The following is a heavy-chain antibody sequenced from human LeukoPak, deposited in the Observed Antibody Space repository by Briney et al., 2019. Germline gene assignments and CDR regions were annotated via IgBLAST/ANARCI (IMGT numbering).Heavy chain of an antibody. CDR3: ARGSSGWAYLDY. J-gene: IGHJ4*02. CDR2: INSDGSST. V-gene: IGHV3-74*01. D-gene: IGHD6-19*01. Sequence: PGGSLRLSCAASGFTFSSYWMHWVRHAPGKGLVWVSRINSDGSSTSYADSEKGRFTISRDNAKNTLFLQMNSLRAEDTAVYYCARGSSGWAYLDYWGQGTLVTVSS. CDR1: GFTFSSYW.